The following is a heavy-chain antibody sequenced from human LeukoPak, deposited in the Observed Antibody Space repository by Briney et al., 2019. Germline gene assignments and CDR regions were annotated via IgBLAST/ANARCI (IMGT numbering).Heavy chain of an antibody. CDR1: GFTFSSFG. J-gene: IGHJ3*01. CDR2: ISNSGTPV. CDR3: TRGGNTGYNYNAFDV. Sequence: PGGSLRLSCAASGFTFSSFGLNGVRQAPGKGLEWVSYISNSGTPVYYADSVRGRFTFSRDNSKNSLYLQMSSLRAEDTAVYYCTRGGNTGYNYNAFDVWGQGTMVTVSS. D-gene: IGHD3-22*01. V-gene: IGHV3-48*03.